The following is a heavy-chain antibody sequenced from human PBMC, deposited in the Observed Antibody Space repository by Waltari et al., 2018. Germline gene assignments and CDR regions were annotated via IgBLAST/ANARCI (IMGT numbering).Heavy chain of an antibody. CDR1: GFTFSEYY. J-gene: IGHJ4*02. CDR3: ARPAAAATGDFDY. V-gene: IGHV3-11*04. CDR2: MNGMGGTI. D-gene: IGHD6-13*01. Sequence: QVQLVESGGGLVKPGGSLRLSCAASGFTFSEYYMSWIRQAPGKGLEWVSNMNGMGGTINYAALAKGRFTISRDNAKNSLYLQINSLRAEDTAVYYCARPAAAATGDFDYWGQGTLVTVSS.